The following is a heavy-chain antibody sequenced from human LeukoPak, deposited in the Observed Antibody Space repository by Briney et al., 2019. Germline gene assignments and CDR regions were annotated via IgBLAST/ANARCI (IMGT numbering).Heavy chain of an antibody. CDR1: GFTFNNYA. CDR3: ARRSGSSWSSFDY. V-gene: IGHV3-23*01. Sequence: PGGSLRLSCAASGFTFNNYAMNWVRQAPGKGLEWVSGISGFGGSTYYAPSVKGRLTFSRDNFGNMLYLHLDSLRVEDTAIYYCARRSGSSWSSFDYWGQGALVTVSS. J-gene: IGHJ4*02. D-gene: IGHD6-13*01. CDR2: ISGFGGST.